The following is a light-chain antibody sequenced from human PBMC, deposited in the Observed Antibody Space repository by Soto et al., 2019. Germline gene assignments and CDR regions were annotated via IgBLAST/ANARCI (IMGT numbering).Light chain of an antibody. J-gene: IGKJ1*01. CDR2: GAS. CDR3: QQHDNWPRT. V-gene: IGKV3-15*01. CDR1: QSVSSN. Sequence: EIAMTQSPATLSPSPGDRATLSCTASQSVSSNLAWYQQKPGQAPRLLIYGASTRATGIPARFSGSGSGTEFTLTINSLQSEDFAVYYCQQHDNWPRTFGQGTKVDIK.